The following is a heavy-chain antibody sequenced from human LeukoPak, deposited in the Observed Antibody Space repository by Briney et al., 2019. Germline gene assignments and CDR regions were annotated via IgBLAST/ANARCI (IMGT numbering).Heavy chain of an antibody. CDR2: IYYSGST. V-gene: IGHV4-31*03. Sequence: PSETLSLTCTVSGGSISSGGYYWSWIRQHPGKGLEGIGYIYYSGSTYYNPSLKSRVTISVDTSKNQFSLKLSSVTAADTAVYYCASRAAAGTRDFDPWGQGTLVTVSS. CDR3: ASRAAAGTRDFDP. D-gene: IGHD6-13*01. CDR1: GGSISSGGYY. J-gene: IGHJ5*02.